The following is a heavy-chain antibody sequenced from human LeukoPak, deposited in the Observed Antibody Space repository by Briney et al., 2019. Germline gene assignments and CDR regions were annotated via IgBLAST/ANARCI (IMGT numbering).Heavy chain of an antibody. CDR2: IWYDGSYE. J-gene: IGHJ5*02. V-gene: IGHV3-33*01. D-gene: IGHD6-13*01. Sequence: QPGGSLRLSCVASGFMFRSYGMHWVRQAPGKGLEWVAVIWYDGSYEYYADSVKGRFTISRDNSNNTLFLQMNSLRVEDTAVYYCATDSGYSRKARFDPWGQGTLVTVPS. CDR3: ATDSGYSRKARFDP. CDR1: GFMFRSYG.